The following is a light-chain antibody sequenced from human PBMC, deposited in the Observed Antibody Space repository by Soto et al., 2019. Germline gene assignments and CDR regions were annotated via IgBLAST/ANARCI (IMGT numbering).Light chain of an antibody. V-gene: IGLV2-14*01. CDR2: EVT. CDR3: SSYTRSDIFI. J-gene: IGLJ1*01. CDR1: SSDVGAYNY. Sequence: QSALTQPASVSGSPGQSITISCTGTSSDVGAYNYVSWYQQRPDKAPKVMIYEVTNRPSGVPNRFSGSKSGNTASLTISGLQAEEEADYYCSSYTRSDIFIFGTRTKVTVL.